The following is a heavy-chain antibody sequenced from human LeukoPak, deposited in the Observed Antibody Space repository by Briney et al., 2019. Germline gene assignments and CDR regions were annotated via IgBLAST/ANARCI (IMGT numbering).Heavy chain of an antibody. D-gene: IGHD6-19*01. CDR3: ARGSGWYFY. Sequence: KSSETLSLTCTISGGSISSYYWSWVRQPPEKGLEWIGYVYYSGGTNYNPSLKSRVTISVDTSKNQFSLKLSSVTAADTAGYYCARGSGWYFYWGQGSLVTVSS. V-gene: IGHV4-59*01. J-gene: IGHJ4*02. CDR1: GGSISSYY. CDR2: VYYSGGT.